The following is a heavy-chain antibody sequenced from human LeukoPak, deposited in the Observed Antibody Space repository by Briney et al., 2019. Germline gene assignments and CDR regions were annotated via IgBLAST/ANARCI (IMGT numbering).Heavy chain of an antibody. J-gene: IGHJ3*01. CDR2: CRGKTNSYST. CDR1: GFTFSDHA. CDR3: ARDTHYYGSGSPAFDL. Sequence: GGSLRLSCAAFGFTFSDHAMDWVRQAPGEGLEWVARCRGKTNSYSTEYAASVNGRFTISRDNAKNSLYPQLNSLRAEDTALYYCARDTHYYGSGSPAFDLWGRGTMVTVSS. V-gene: IGHV3-72*01. D-gene: IGHD3-10*01.